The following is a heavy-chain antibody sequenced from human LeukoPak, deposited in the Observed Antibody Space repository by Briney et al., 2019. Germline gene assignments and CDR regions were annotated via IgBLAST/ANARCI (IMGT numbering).Heavy chain of an antibody. CDR2: IYSGGST. V-gene: IGHV3-53*01. D-gene: IGHD3-10*01. CDR1: GFTFSSYA. Sequence: TGGSLRLSCAASGFTFSSYAMHWVRQAPGKGLEWVSVIYSGGSTYYADSVKGRFTISRDNSKNTLYLQMNSLRAEDTAVYYCALWMVRGVGVYWGREPWSPSPQ. J-gene: IGHJ4*02. CDR3: ALWMVRGVGVY.